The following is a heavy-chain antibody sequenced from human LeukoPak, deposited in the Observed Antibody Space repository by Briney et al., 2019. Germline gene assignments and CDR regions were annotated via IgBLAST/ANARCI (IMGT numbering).Heavy chain of an antibody. J-gene: IGHJ3*01. CDR2: INSGGAP. CDR1: GFTFSNYA. D-gene: IGHD4-17*01. CDR3: ARDPNGDYIGAFEF. Sequence: GGSLRLSCAASGFTFSNYAVMWVRQAPGQGLEWVSAINSGGAPRYADSVKGRFTISRDNSKNMLYLQMNSLRAEDTAQYFCARDPNGDYIGAFEFWGQGTGVTVSS. V-gene: IGHV3-23*01.